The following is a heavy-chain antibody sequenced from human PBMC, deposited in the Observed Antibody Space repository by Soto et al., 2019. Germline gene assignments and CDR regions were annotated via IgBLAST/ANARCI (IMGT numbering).Heavy chain of an antibody. Sequence: SETLSLTCAVYGGSFSGYYWSWIRQPPGKGLEWIGEINHSGSTNYNPSLKSRVTISVDTSNNQFSLKLSSVTAADTAVYYCARVRGSQYYYGSGSYYNRYFDYWGQGTLVTVS. V-gene: IGHV4-34*01. CDR3: ARVRGSQYYYGSGSYYNRYFDY. CDR1: GGSFSGYY. CDR2: INHSGST. J-gene: IGHJ4*02. D-gene: IGHD3-10*01.